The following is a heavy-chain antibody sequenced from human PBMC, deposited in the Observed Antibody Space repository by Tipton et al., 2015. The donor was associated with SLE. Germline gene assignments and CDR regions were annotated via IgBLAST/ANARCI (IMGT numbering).Heavy chain of an antibody. CDR1: GYSFISYG. CDR2: ISGYDGNT. J-gene: IGHJ4*02. V-gene: IGHV1-18*01. Sequence: QLVQSGAEVRKPGASVKVSCKASGYSFISYGINWVRQAPGQGLEWMGWISGYDGNTNYAQKFQGRVTMTSDTSTSTAYMELRSLRSDDTAIYYCARVRVDTAMGVFDFWGQGTLVTVSS. D-gene: IGHD5-18*01. CDR3: ARVRVDTAMGVFDF.